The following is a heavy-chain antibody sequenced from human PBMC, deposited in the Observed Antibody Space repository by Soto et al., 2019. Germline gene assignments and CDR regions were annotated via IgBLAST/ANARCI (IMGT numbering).Heavy chain of an antibody. V-gene: IGHV3-53*01. CDR1: GFTVSSNY. CDR3: ARDRVESGYPEYFQH. D-gene: IGHD3-22*01. Sequence: EVQLVESGGGLIQPGGSLRLSCAASGFTVSSNYMSWVRQAPGKGLEWVSVIYSGGSTYYADSVKGRFTISRDNSNNTLYLQRNSLRAEDTAVYYCARDRVESGYPEYFQHWGQGTLVTVSS. CDR2: IYSGGST. J-gene: IGHJ1*01.